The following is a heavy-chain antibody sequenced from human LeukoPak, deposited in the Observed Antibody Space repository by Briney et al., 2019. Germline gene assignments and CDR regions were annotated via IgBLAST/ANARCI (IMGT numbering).Heavy chain of an antibody. CDR2: TYSGGST. D-gene: IGHD5-18*01. Sequence: GGSLRLSCAASGLSVSSNYMSWVRQAPGKGLEWVSVTYSGGSTSYADSVKGRFTISRDNSKNTLYLQMNSLRVEDTAVYYCATKRGYNYGLDYWGQGTLVTVSS. J-gene: IGHJ4*02. CDR3: ATKRGYNYGLDY. V-gene: IGHV3-53*01. CDR1: GLSVSSNY.